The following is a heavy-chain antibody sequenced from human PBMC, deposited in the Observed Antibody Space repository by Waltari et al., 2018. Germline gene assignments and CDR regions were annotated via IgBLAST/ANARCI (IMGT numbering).Heavy chain of an antibody. J-gene: IGHJ4*02. CDR1: GGSISSYY. Sequence: QVQLQESGPGLVKPSETLSLTCTVSGGSISSYYWSWIRQPAGKGLEWIGRIYTSGSTNYNPSRKSRVTMSVDTSKNQFSLKLSSVTAADTAVYYCARGFDYTPWGVFDYWGQGTLVTVSS. CDR3: ARGFDYTPWGVFDY. V-gene: IGHV4-4*07. CDR2: IYTSGST. D-gene: IGHD4-4*01.